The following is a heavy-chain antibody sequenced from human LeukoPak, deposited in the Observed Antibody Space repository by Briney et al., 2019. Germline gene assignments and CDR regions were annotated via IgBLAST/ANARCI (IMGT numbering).Heavy chain of an antibody. CDR2: ISSSSSTI. J-gene: IGHJ4*02. Sequence: GGSLRLSCAASGFTFSSYSMNWVRQAPGKGLEWVSYISSSSSTIYYADSVKGRFTISRDNAKNSLYLQMNSLRAEDTAVYYCARGLDSSGYWGQGTLVTVSS. CDR3: ARGLDSSGY. CDR1: GFTFSSYS. D-gene: IGHD3-22*01. V-gene: IGHV3-48*04.